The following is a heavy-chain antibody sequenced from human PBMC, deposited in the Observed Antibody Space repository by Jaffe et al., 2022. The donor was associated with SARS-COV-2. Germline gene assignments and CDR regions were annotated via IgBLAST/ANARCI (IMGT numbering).Heavy chain of an antibody. CDR2: TRNKARSYTT. J-gene: IGHJ6*02. Sequence: EVLLVESGGGLVQPGGSLKLSCAASGFTFSDHYMDWVRQAPGEGLEWVGRTRNKARSYTTEYAASVKGRFSISRDDSKNSLYLQMNSLKTDDTAVYYCARGANADYAGYYYAMDVWGQGTTVTVSS. CDR3: ARGANADYAGYYYAMDV. V-gene: IGHV3-72*01. CDR1: GFTFSDHY. D-gene: IGHD4-17*01.